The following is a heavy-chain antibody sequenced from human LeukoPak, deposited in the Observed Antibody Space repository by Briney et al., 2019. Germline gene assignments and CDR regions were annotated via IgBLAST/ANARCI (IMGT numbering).Heavy chain of an antibody. V-gene: IGHV3-30*18. D-gene: IGHD3-3*01. Sequence: PGGFLRLSCAASGFTFSSYGMHWVRQAPGKGLEWVAVISYDGSNKYYADSVKGRFTISRDNSKNTLYLQMSSLRAEDTAVYYCAKDRVRFMGWLPYFDYWGQGTLVTVSS. CDR3: AKDRVRFMGWLPYFDY. CDR2: ISYDGSNK. J-gene: IGHJ4*02. CDR1: GFTFSSYG.